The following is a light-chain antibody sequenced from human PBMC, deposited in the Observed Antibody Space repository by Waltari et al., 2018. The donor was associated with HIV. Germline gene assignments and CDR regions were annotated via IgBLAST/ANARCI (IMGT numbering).Light chain of an antibody. J-gene: IGKJ4*01. CDR1: QGLLYNSNNMNY. V-gene: IGKV4-1*01. CDR2: GAS. CDR3: QQYYNTPLT. Sequence: DIVMTQSPVSLAVSLGERATINCKSSQGLLYNSNNMNYLAWYQQKPRQPPRLLIYGASTRDSGVPDRFSGSGSGTDFTLTISSLQAEDVAVYYCQQYYNTPLTFGGGTEVEIK.